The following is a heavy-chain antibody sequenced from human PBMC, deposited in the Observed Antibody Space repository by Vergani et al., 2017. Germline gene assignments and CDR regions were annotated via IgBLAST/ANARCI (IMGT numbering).Heavy chain of an antibody. CDR2: ISGSGGST. Sequence: EVQLLESGGGLVQPGGSLRLSCAASGFTFSSYAMSWVRQAPGKGLEGVSAISGSGGSTYYADSVKVRFTISRDNSKNTLYLQMNSLRADDTAVYYCAKDDPIAVAGRAEYFQHWGQRCLVTVSS. V-gene: IGHV3-23*01. CDR1: GFTFSSYA. J-gene: IGHJ1*01. D-gene: IGHD6-19*01. CDR3: AKDDPIAVAGRAEYFQH.